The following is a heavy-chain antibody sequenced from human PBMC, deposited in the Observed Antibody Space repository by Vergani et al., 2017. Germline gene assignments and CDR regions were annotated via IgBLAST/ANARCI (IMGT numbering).Heavy chain of an antibody. D-gene: IGHD1-1*01. V-gene: IGHV3-30*03. J-gene: IGHJ1*01. CDR1: GFTSSYYG. CDR2: ISYDGKQK. CDR3: ATKSCGTPGCQIGYFRE. Sequence: QVHLVESVGGVVQPGRSLRLSCVVSGFTSSYYGMHWVRQAPGKGLEWVAVISYDGKQKYYADSVKGRFPISRDNSKSTLYLQMNSLRTEDTAVYYCATKSCGTPGCQIGYFREWGQGTLVTVSS.